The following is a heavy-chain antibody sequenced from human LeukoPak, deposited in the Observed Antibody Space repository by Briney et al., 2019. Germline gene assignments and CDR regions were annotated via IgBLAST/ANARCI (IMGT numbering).Heavy chain of an antibody. J-gene: IGHJ4*02. CDR2: IYSGGST. V-gene: IGHV3-66*01. CDR3: ASGHSFDY. CDR1: GFTFSSYG. Sequence: GGSLRLSCAASGFTFSSYGMHWVRQAPGKGLEWVSVIYSGGSTYYADSVKSRFTISRDNSKNTLYLQMNSLRAEDTAVYYCASGHSFDYWGQGTLVTVSS.